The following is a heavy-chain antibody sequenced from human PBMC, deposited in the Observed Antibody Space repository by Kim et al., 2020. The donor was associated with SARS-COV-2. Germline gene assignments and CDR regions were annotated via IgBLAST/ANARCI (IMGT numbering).Heavy chain of an antibody. J-gene: IGHJ6*02. CDR2: INPHNNET. Sequence: ASVKVSCKASGYTFTKYGITWVRQAPRQGLEWMGWINPHNNETNYTQKLQGRVTMTADTSTSTVYMELRSLRSDDTAVYYCARQQDILTGAYGTYYYYGMDVWGQGTTVTVSS. CDR3: ARQQDILTGAYGTYYYYGMDV. V-gene: IGHV1-18*04. D-gene: IGHD3-9*01. CDR1: GYTFTKYG.